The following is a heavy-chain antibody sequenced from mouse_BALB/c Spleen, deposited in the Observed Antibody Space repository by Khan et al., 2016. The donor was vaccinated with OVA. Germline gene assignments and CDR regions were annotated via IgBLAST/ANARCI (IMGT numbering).Heavy chain of an antibody. D-gene: IGHD3-2*02. CDR2: IYPGTVNS. Sequence: QVHVKQSGAELVRPGASVKLSCKTSGYIFTSYWIHWVKQRSGQGLEWIARIYPGTVNSYYNEKFKDKATLTADKSSSTAYLQLSSLKSEDSDVYVCAREEALYHFDHWGQGTTLTVSS. CDR1: GYIFTSYW. J-gene: IGHJ2*01. V-gene: IGHV1-76*01. CDR3: AREEALYHFDH.